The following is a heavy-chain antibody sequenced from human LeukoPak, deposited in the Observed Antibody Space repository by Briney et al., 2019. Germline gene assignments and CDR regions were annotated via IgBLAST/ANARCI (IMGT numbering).Heavy chain of an antibody. Sequence: AASVKVSCKASGYTFTGYYMHWVRQAPGQGLEWMGWINPNSGGTNYAQKFQGRVTMTRDTSISTAYMELSRLRSDDTAVYYCARDLDCSSTSCYYYYYMDVWGKGTTVTVSS. CDR3: ARDLDCSSTSCYYYYYMDV. D-gene: IGHD2-2*01. V-gene: IGHV1-2*02. CDR1: GYTFTGYY. J-gene: IGHJ6*03. CDR2: INPNSGGT.